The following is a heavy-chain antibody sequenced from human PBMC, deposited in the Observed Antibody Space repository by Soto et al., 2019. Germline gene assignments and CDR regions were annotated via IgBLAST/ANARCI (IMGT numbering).Heavy chain of an antibody. CDR3: ARDLVPYSYGEEDFDY. CDR2: ISAYNGNT. CDR1: GYTFTSYG. V-gene: IGHV1-18*04. D-gene: IGHD5-18*01. J-gene: IGHJ4*02. Sequence: QVQLVQSGAEVKKPGASVKVSCKASGYTFTSYGISWVRQAPGQGLEWMGWISAYNGNTNYAQKHQGRVTMTTDTSTSTAYMELRSLRSDGTAVYYCARDLVPYSYGEEDFDYWGQGTLVTVSS.